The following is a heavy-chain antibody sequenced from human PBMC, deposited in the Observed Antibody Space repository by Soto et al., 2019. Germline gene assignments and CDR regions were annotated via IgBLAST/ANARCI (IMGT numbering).Heavy chain of an antibody. CDR1: GYTFTSYD. J-gene: IGHJ5*02. V-gene: IGHV1-8*01. D-gene: IGHD6-19*01. CDR2: MNPNSGNT. Sequence: GASVKVSCKASGYTFTSYDINWVRQATGQGLEWMGWMNPNSGNTGYAQKSQGRVTMTRNTSISTAYMELSSLRSEDTAVYYCARLYSSGWYDYNWFDPWGQGTLVTVSS. CDR3: ARLYSSGWYDYNWFDP.